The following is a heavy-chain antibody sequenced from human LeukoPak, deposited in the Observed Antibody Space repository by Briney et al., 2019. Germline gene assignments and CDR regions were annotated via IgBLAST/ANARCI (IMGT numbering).Heavy chain of an antibody. CDR3: AKDLEYYDILTGSFDY. D-gene: IGHD3-9*01. CDR1: GFTFSSYG. Sequence: GGSLRLSCAASGFTFSSYGMHWVRQAPGKGLEWVAVISYDGSNKYYADSVKGRFTISRDNSKNTLYLQMNSLRAEDTAVYYCAKDLEYYDILTGSFDYWGQGTLVTVSS. CDR2: ISYDGSNK. V-gene: IGHV3-30*18. J-gene: IGHJ4*02.